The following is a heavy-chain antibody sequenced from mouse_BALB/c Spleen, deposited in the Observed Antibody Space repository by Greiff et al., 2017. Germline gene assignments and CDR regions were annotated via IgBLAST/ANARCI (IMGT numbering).Heavy chain of an antibody. CDR2: IRLKSNNYAT. CDR1: GFTFSNYW. V-gene: IGHV6-6*02. D-gene: IGHD1-1*01. J-gene: IGHJ3*01. CDR3: TREYYGFAD. Sequence: EVKVEESGGGLVQPGGSMKLSCVASGFTFSNYWMNWVRQSPEKGLEWVAEIRLKSNNYATHYAESVKGRFTISRDDSKSSVYLQMNNLRAEDTGSYCCTREYYGFADWGQGTLVTVSA.